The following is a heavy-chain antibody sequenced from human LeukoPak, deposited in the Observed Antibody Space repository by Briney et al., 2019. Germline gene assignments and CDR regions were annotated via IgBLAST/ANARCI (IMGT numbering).Heavy chain of an antibody. V-gene: IGHV4-39*07. CDR3: ARVGGSYYDFWSGYYLDY. D-gene: IGHD3-3*01. J-gene: IGHJ4*02. CDR2: IYYSGST. Sequence: SETLSLTCTVSGGSISSSSYYWGWIRQPPGKGLERIGSIYYSGSTYYNPSLKSRVTISVDTSKNQFSLKLSSVTAADTAVYYCARVGGSYYDFWSGYYLDYWGQGTLVTVSS. CDR1: GGSISSSSYY.